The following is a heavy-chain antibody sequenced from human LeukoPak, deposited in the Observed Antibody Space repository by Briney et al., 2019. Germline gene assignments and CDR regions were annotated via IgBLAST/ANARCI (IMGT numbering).Heavy chain of an antibody. CDR1: GGSISSGDYY. CDR3: ARGGWSLDY. Sequence: PSQTLSLTCTVSGGSISSGDYYWSWIRQPPGKGLEWIGYMYYSGSTNYNASLKSRVTISVDTSKNQFSLKLSSVTAADTAVYYCARGGWSLDYWGQGTWSPSPQ. V-gene: IGHV4-30-4*01. J-gene: IGHJ4*02. CDR2: MYYSGST.